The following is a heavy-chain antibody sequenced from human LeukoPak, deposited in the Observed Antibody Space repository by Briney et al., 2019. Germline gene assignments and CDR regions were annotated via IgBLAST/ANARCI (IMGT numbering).Heavy chain of an antibody. CDR1: GFTFSSYA. D-gene: IGHD4-17*01. J-gene: IGHJ5*02. V-gene: IGHV3-23*01. Sequence: GSLRLSCAASGFTFSSYAMSWVRQAPGKGLEWVSAISGSGGSTYYADSVKGRFTISRDNSKNTLYLQMNSLRAEDTAVYYCAKDPEGDYVQNWFDPWGQGTLVTVSS. CDR3: AKDPEGDYVQNWFDP. CDR2: ISGSGGST.